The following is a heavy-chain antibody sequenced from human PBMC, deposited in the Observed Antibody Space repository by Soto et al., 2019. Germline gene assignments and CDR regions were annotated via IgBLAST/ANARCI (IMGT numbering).Heavy chain of an antibody. V-gene: IGHV3-48*03. CDR3: AKVVSYGPEDAFDI. CDR2: ISSSGSTI. Sequence: GGSLRLSCAASGFTFSSYEMNWVRQAPGKGLEWVSYISSSGSTIYYADSVKGRFTISRDNSKNTLYLQMNSPRAEDTAVYYCAKVVSYGPEDAFDIWGQGTMVTVSS. J-gene: IGHJ3*02. CDR1: GFTFSSYE. D-gene: IGHD5-18*01.